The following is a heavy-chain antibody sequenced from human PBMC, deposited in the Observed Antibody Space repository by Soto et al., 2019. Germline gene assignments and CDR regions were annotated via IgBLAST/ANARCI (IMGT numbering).Heavy chain of an antibody. Sequence: PSETLSLTCTVPGGSISSGDYYWSWIRQPPGKGLEWIGYIYYSGSTYYNPSLKSRVTISLDTSKNQFSLKLSSVTAADTAVYYCARCGYSYGGYYFDYWGQGTLVTVSS. D-gene: IGHD5-18*01. CDR2: IYYSGST. V-gene: IGHV4-30-4*01. CDR1: GGSISSGDYY. CDR3: ARCGYSYGGYYFDY. J-gene: IGHJ4*02.